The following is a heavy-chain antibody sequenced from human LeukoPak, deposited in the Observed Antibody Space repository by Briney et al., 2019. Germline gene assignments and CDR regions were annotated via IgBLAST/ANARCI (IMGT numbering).Heavy chain of an antibody. J-gene: IGHJ6*03. CDR3: ARGNNLNYYYYMDV. CDR1: GGTFSSYT. CDR2: IIPILGIA. D-gene: IGHD1/OR15-1a*01. V-gene: IGHV1-69*02. Sequence: SVKVSCKASGGTFSSYTISWVRQAPGQGLEWMGRIIPILGIANYAQKFQGRVTTTADKSTSTAYMELSSLRSEDTAVYYCARGNNLNYYYYMDVWGKGTPVTVSS.